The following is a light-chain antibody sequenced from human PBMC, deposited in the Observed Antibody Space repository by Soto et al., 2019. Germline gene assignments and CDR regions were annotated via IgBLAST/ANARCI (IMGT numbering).Light chain of an antibody. Sequence: PSAESRSGKERTTRSCRASQSIRSSLAWYQQKPGQAPRLLIYDASTRDTGIPARFSGSGSGRQLTINICGLQSEAYALYCCKPYPAWLLWKFREGTKVDIK. CDR3: KPYPAWLLWK. CDR2: DAS. V-gene: IGKV3D-15*01. CDR1: QSIRSS. J-gene: IGKJ1*01.